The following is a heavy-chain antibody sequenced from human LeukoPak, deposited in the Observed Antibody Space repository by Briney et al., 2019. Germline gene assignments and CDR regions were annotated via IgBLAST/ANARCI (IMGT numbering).Heavy chain of an antibody. CDR3: ARVGGDRVAY. CDR2: ISGGSSYL. Sequence: GGSLRLSCAASGFTFSSYSMNWVRQAPGKGLEWVSSISGGSSYLYYADSVKGRFTISRDNVKNMLYLQMNSLRPEDTAVYYCARVGGDRVAYWGQGTLVTVSS. V-gene: IGHV3-21*04. D-gene: IGHD4-17*01. J-gene: IGHJ4*02. CDR1: GFTFSSYS.